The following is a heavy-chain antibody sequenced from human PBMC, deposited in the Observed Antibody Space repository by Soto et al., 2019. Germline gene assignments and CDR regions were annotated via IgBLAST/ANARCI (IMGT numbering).Heavy chain of an antibody. J-gene: IGHJ4*02. Sequence: EVQLVESGGGVVRPGGSLRLSCEASGFTFDDYGMSWVRQAPGNGLEWVCGINWNGDSTGYADSVKGRFTISRDNAKNSLYLQMNSLRAEDTALYYCARGKRYCSGANCYSVLLYWGQGTLVTVSS. CDR1: GFTFDDYG. D-gene: IGHD2-15*01. CDR3: ARGKRYCSGANCYSVLLY. V-gene: IGHV3-20*04. CDR2: INWNGDST.